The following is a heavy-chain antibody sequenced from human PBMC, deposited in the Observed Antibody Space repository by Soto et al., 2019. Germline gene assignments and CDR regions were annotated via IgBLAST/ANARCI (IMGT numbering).Heavy chain of an antibody. CDR2: ISGSGGSI. CDR1: GFTFSSYA. J-gene: IGHJ4*02. CDR3: ARDRGAPGYYFDY. V-gene: IGHV3-23*01. D-gene: IGHD3-10*01. Sequence: GGSLRLSCAASGFTFSSYAMTWVRQAPGKGLEWVSAISGSGGSIYYADSVKGRFTISRDNSKNTLYLQMNSLRAEDTALYHCARDRGAPGYYFDYWGQGTLVTVSS.